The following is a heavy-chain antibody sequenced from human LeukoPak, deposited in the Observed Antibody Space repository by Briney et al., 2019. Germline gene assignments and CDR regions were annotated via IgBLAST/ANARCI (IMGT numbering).Heavy chain of an antibody. J-gene: IGHJ4*02. CDR1: GFAFSSLA. Sequence: GGSLRLSCAASGFAFSSLAMGWVRQAPGQGLEWVSVISDSGSITYYADSVKGRFTISRDNSKNTLFLQMNSLRAEDTAVYYCAKDARRTSGWYFFDYWGQGTLVTVSS. V-gene: IGHV3-23*01. D-gene: IGHD6-19*01. CDR2: ISDSGSIT. CDR3: AKDARRTSGWYFFDY.